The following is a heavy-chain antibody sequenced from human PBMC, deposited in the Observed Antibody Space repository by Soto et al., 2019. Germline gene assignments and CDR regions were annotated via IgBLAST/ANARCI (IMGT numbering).Heavy chain of an antibody. CDR1: GGSISNHY. CDR3: TRANWYSEY. Sequence: QVQLQESGPGLVKPSETLSLTCSVSGGSISNHYWGWIRQPPGKGLEWIGYIYYNGNTNYNPSLKSRVTMSVDTSRNQISLKLTTVTAADTAVYYCTRANWYSEYWGQGTLVTVSS. V-gene: IGHV4-59*11. J-gene: IGHJ4*02. D-gene: IGHD7-27*01. CDR2: IYYNGNT.